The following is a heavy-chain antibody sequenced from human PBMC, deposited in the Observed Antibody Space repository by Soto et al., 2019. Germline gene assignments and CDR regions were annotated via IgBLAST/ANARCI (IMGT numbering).Heavy chain of an antibody. V-gene: IGHV3-48*01. J-gene: IGHJ1*01. CDR3: ASAQYFQH. Sequence: EEQLVESGGGLVQPGGSLRLSCAASGFTFSSYSMNWVRQAPGKGLEWVSYISSSSSTIYYADSVKGRFTISRDNAKNSLYLQMNSLRAEDTALYYCASAQYFQHWGQGTLVTVSS. CDR1: GFTFSSYS. CDR2: ISSSSSTI.